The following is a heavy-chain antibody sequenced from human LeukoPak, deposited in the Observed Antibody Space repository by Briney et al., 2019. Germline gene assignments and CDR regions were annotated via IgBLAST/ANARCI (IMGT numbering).Heavy chain of an antibody. D-gene: IGHD6-13*01. CDR1: GFTFSDYY. V-gene: IGHV3-11*01. CDR2: ISSSGSTI. Sequence: GGSLILSFSVSGFTFSDYYISSIRQAPGKVLEWVSYISSSGSTIYYADSVKGRFTISSDNAKNSLYLQMNSLRAEDTAVYYCARGSRQLVDYFDYWGQGTLVTVSS. J-gene: IGHJ4*02. CDR3: ARGSRQLVDYFDY.